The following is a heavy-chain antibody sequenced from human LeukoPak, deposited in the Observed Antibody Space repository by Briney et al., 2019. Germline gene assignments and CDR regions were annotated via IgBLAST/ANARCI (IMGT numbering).Heavy chain of an antibody. CDR3: AKKFPGAVTNGLDY. Sequence: GRSLRLSCAASGFTFSIYGMHWVRQAPGKGLEWVAVISYDGSNIYYADSVKGRFTISRDNSKNTLYLQMNGLRPEDTAVYYCAKKFPGAVTNGLDYWGQGTLVTVSS. D-gene: IGHD4-17*01. CDR1: GFTFSIYG. J-gene: IGHJ4*02. V-gene: IGHV3-30*18. CDR2: ISYDGSNI.